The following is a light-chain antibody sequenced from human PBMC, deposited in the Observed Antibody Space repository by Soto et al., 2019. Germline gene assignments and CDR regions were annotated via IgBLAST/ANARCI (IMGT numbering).Light chain of an antibody. V-gene: IGLV2-14*01. CDR3: SSYTSSSTLVV. CDR1: SSDVGGYNY. J-gene: IGLJ2*01. CDR2: DVS. Sequence: QSALTQPASVSGSPGQSITISCTGTSSDVGGYNYVSWYQQHPGKAPKLMIYDVSNRPSGVSNRFSGPQSGNTASLTISGLQAEDEADYYCSSYTSSSTLVVFGGGTKVTVL.